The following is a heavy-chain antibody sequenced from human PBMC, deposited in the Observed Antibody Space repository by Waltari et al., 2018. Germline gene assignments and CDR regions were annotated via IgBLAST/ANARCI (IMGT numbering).Heavy chain of an antibody. CDR3: ARGPSTGAFDY. J-gene: IGHJ4*02. CDR2: IDPNSGVT. CDR1: GYTFTAYF. Sequence: QVQLVQSGAEVKRPGASVTVSCTPSGYTFTAYFRHWVRQAPQGLEWMGWIDPNSGVTNYEQKLQGRVTMTRDTSISTTYMDLSNLRSDDTAVYYCARGPSTGAFDYWGQGTLVTVSS. V-gene: IGHV1-2*02.